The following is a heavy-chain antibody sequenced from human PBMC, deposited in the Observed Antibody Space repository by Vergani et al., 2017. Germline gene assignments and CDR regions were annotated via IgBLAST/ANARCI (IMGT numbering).Heavy chain of an antibody. J-gene: IGHJ3*02. Sequence: QVQLVQSGAEVKKPGSSVKVSCKASGGTFSSYAISWVRQAPGQGLEWMGGIIPILGIANYAQKFQGRVTITADKSTSTAYMELSSLRSEDTAVYYCAKDILYYDFWSGYYTGNDAFDIWGQGTMVTVSS. CDR3: AKDILYYDFWSGYYTGNDAFDI. CDR2: IIPILGIA. V-gene: IGHV1-69*09. CDR1: GGTFSSYA. D-gene: IGHD3-3*01.